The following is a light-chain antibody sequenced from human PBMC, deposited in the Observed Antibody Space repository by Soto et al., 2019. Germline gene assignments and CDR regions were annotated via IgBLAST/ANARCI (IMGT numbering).Light chain of an antibody. CDR1: QTVNTW. CDR2: DAS. J-gene: IGKJ1*01. Sequence: DIQMTQSPSTLSASVGDRVTITCRASQTVNTWLAWYQQKPGKAPKVLIFDASSLKTGVPSRFSGSGSGTEFTLTISNLQPDDFATYYCQQYDSYSSGPCGQGTKGDIK. V-gene: IGKV1-5*01. CDR3: QQYDSYSSGP.